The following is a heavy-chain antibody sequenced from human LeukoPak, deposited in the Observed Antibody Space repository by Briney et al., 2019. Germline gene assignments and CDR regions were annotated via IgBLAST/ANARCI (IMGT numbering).Heavy chain of an antibody. CDR3: ASYGIAAAVDY. J-gene: IGHJ4*02. CDR2: INHSGST. D-gene: IGHD6-13*01. V-gene: IGHV4-34*01. CDR1: GGSFSGYY. Sequence: SETLSLTCAVYGGSFSGYYWSWIRQPPGKGLEWIGEINHSGSTNYNPSLKSRVTISVDTSKNQFSLKLSSVTAADTAVYYCASYGIAAAVDYWGQGTLVTVSS.